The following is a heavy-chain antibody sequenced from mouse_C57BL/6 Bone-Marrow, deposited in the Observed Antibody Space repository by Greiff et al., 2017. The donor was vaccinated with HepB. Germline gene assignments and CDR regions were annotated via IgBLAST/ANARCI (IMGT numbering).Heavy chain of an antibody. CDR2: ISYDGSN. Sequence: EVQLQESGPGLVKPSQSLSLTCSVTGCSITSGYYWNWIRQFPGNKLEWMGYISYDGSNNYNPSLKNRISITRDTSKNQFFLKLNSVTTEDTATYYCAREGSSFYYYAMDYWGQGTSVTVSS. D-gene: IGHD1-1*01. V-gene: IGHV3-6*01. CDR1: GCSITSGYY. J-gene: IGHJ4*01. CDR3: AREGSSFYYYAMDY.